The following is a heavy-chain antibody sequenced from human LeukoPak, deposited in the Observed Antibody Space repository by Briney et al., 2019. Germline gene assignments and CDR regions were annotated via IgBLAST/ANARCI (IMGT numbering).Heavy chain of an antibody. CDR1: GYTFTGYY. V-gene: IGHV1-2*02. D-gene: IGHD4-17*01. Sequence: ASVKVSCKASGYTFTGYYIHWVRQAPGQGLEWMGWINPNGGGTNFAQEFQVRVTMTRDTSISTAYMELSRLRSDDTAVYYCARATVTKGFDYWGQGTLVTVSS. CDR3: ARATVTKGFDY. CDR2: INPNGGGT. J-gene: IGHJ4*02.